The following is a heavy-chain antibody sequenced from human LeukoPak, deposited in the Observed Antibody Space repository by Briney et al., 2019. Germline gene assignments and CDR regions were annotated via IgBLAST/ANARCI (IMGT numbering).Heavy chain of an antibody. CDR2: INHSGST. D-gene: IGHD3-16*01. J-gene: IGHJ6*03. CDR3: ARAYTKTIAGVWGCYYYYMDV. Sequence: SETLSLTCAVYGGSFSGYYWSWIRQPPGKGLEWIGEINHSGSTNYNPSLKSRVTISVDTSKNQFSLKLSSVTAADTAVYYCARAYTKTIAGVWGCYYYYMDVWGKGTTVTVSS. CDR1: GGSFSGYY. V-gene: IGHV4-34*01.